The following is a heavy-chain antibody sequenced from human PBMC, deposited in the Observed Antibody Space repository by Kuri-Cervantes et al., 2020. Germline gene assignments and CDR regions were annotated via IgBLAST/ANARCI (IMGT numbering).Heavy chain of an antibody. CDR3: ARAIGWRQRNWFDP. CDR1: GGSMSSYY. J-gene: IGHJ5*02. Sequence: ESLKISCTVSGGSMSSYYWSWIRQPPGKGLEWIGEINHSGSTNYNPSLKSRVTISVDTSKNQFSLKLSSVTAADTAVYYCARAIGWRQRNWFDPWGQGTLVTVSS. D-gene: IGHD2-15*01. CDR2: INHSGST. V-gene: IGHV4-34*01.